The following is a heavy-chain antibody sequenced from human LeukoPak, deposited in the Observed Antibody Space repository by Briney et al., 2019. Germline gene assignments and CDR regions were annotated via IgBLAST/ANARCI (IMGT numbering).Heavy chain of an antibody. D-gene: IGHD2-21*02. CDR1: GFTFSSYS. CDR3: ARVGAAIRSRFDY. J-gene: IGHJ4*02. CDR2: ISSSSSYI. Sequence: GGSLRLSCAASGFTFSSYSMNWVRQAPGKGLEWVSSISSSSSYIYYADSVKGRFTISRDNAKNSLYLQMNSLRAGDTAVYYCARVGAAIRSRFDYWGQGTLVTVSS. V-gene: IGHV3-21*01.